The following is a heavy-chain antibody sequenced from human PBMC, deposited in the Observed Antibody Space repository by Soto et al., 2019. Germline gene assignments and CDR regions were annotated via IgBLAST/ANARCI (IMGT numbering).Heavy chain of an antibody. D-gene: IGHD2-21*01. CDR3: ASWGPYSREYYHYAMDI. V-gene: IGHV3-53*02. Sequence: EVQLVETGGGLTQPGGSLRLSCTASGFNVSYKYMSWVRQPPGKGLEWVSVVYGGEATYYADSVKGRFTISRDKSKNMLYLEMNSLRVTDTAVYYCASWGPYSREYYHYAMDIWGQGTTVTVSS. CDR1: GFNVSYKY. J-gene: IGHJ6*02. CDR2: VYGGEAT.